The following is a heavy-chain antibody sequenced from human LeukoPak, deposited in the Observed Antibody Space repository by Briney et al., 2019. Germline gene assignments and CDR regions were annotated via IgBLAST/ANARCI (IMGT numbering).Heavy chain of an antibody. CDR3: VREGEGPLSKDLDY. D-gene: IGHD2/OR15-2a*01. CDR1: GFTFTGHY. Sequence: ASVKVSCKSSGFTFTGHYIHWVRQGPGQGHEWMGYIGPHSTFTSSPQEFQGRVTMTRDASMSTAYMELTRLTSDDTAVYYCVREGEGPLSKDLDYWGQGTLVTVSS. V-gene: IGHV1-2*02. CDR2: IGPHSTFT. J-gene: IGHJ4*02.